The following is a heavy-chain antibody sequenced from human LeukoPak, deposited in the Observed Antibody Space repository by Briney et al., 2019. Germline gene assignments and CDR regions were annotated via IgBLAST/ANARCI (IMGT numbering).Heavy chain of an antibody. D-gene: IGHD3-22*01. J-gene: IGHJ4*02. V-gene: IGHV4-39*07. CDR2: IYLSGST. CDR1: GGSTSNYY. Sequence: SETLSLTCTVSGGSTSNYYWGWIRQPPGKGLEWIGSIYLSGSTYYNPSLKSRVTISVDTSKNQFSLILSSATAADTAVYYCARGSGYYYVRPFDYWGQGTLVTVSS. CDR3: ARGSGYYYVRPFDY.